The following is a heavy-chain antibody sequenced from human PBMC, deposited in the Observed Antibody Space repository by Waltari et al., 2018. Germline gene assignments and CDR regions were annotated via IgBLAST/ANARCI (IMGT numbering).Heavy chain of an antibody. CDR2: IHRAGDT. J-gene: IGHJ4*02. V-gene: IGHV3-53*01. Sequence: EVRLVESGGGLIQPGGSLRLSCAASGFNVSTNFLNWVRPAPGKGLELVLIIHRAGDTYYADSVGGRCTISRDNSKNTVFLQMSGLRVEDSALYYCASDGDDYHDSNIYYPFAYWGQGTLVSVSS. CDR1: GFNVSTNF. D-gene: IGHD3-22*01. CDR3: ASDGDDYHDSNIYYPFAY.